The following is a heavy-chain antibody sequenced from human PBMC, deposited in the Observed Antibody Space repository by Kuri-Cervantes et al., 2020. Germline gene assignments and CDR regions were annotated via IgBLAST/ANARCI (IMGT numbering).Heavy chain of an antibody. V-gene: IGHV2-70*04. Sequence: SGPTLVKPTQTLTLTCTFSGFSLSTSGMRASWIRQPPGKALEWLARVDWVDDKFYSTSLKTRLTISKDTSKNQVVLTMTNMDPVDTATYYCARGLLDDAFDIWGQGTMVTVSS. D-gene: IGHD2-21*02. CDR1: GFSLSTSGMR. J-gene: IGHJ3*02. CDR2: VDWVDDK. CDR3: ARGLLDDAFDI.